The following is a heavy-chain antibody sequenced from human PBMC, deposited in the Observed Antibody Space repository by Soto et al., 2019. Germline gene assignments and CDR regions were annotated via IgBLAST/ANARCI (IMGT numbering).Heavy chain of an antibody. D-gene: IGHD6-19*01. CDR2: ISYDGSNK. CDR1: GFTFSSYG. V-gene: IGHV3-30*18. CDR3: AKSGTRGSSGWYDY. J-gene: IGHJ4*02. Sequence: QVQLVESGGGVVQPGRSLRLSCAASGFTFSSYGMHWVRQAPGKGLEWVAVISYDGSNKYYADSVKGRFTISRDNFXNTLYLQMNSLRAEDTAVYYCAKSGTRGSSGWYDYWGQGTLVTVSS.